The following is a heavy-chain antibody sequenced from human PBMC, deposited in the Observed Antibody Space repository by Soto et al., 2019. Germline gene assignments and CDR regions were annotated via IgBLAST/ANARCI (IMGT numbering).Heavy chain of an antibody. V-gene: IGHV4-34*01. CDR1: GGSFSGYY. J-gene: IGHJ4*02. Sequence: QVQLQQWGAGLLKPSETLSLTCAVYGGSFSGYYWSWIRQPPGKGLEWIGEINHSGSTNYNPSLKSRVTISVDTSKNQFSLKLSSVTAADTAVYYCARGGGVRRSSTSVPKPFDYWGQGTLVTVSS. D-gene: IGHD2-2*01. CDR3: ARGGGVRRSSTSVPKPFDY. CDR2: INHSGST.